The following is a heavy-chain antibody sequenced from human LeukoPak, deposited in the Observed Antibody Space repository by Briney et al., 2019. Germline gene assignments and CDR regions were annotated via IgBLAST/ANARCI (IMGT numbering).Heavy chain of an antibody. J-gene: IGHJ5*02. V-gene: IGHV4-59*01. CDR3: ARALYSRSSGVWFDP. Sequence: PSEILSLTCTVSGGSFGSYYWSWIRQPPGRGLEWIGYVYYTGNTNYNSSLKSRVTISIDTSKNQFSLKLNSVTAADTAVYYCARALYSRSSGVWFDPWGQGTLVTVSS. CDR2: VYYTGNT. CDR1: GGSFGSYY. D-gene: IGHD6-6*01.